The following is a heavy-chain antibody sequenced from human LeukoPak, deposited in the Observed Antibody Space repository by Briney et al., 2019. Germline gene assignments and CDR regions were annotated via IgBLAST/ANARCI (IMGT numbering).Heavy chain of an antibody. D-gene: IGHD3-10*01. CDR2: ISGSGGST. CDR3: ARDPGFGELLDY. CDR1: GFTFSSYA. J-gene: IGHJ4*02. V-gene: IGHV3-23*01. Sequence: PGGSLRLSCVASGFTFSSYAMSWVRQAPGKGLEWVSAISGSGGSTYYADSVKGRFTISRDNSKNTLYLQMNSLRAEDTAVYYCARDPGFGELLDYWGQGTLVTVSS.